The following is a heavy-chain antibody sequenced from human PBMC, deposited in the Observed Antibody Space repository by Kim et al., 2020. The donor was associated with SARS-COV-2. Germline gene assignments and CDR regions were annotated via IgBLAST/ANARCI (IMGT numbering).Heavy chain of an antibody. V-gene: IGHV3-23*01. CDR2: ISGSGGST. J-gene: IGHJ4*02. CDR1: GFTFSSYA. D-gene: IGHD2-15*01. CDR3: ANVGYCSGGSCYKIGY. Sequence: GGSLRLSCAASGFTFSSYAMSWVRQAPGKGLEWVSAISGSGGSTYYADSVKGRFTISRDNSKNTLYLQMNSLRAEDTAVYYCANVGYCSGGSCYKIGYWGQGTLVTVSS.